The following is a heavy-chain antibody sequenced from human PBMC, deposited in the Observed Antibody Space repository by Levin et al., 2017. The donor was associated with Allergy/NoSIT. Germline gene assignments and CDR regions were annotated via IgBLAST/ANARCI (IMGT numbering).Heavy chain of an antibody. CDR3: ARDGYSGSYTGYFDH. Sequence: GESLKISCTPSGFTFRNYGMHWVRQAPGKGLEWVAVIWYDGDNEYYADSVKGRFTISRDNSKNTLFLQMNSLRAEDTAVYYCARDGYSGSYTGYFDHWGQGTLVTVSS. V-gene: IGHV3-33*01. D-gene: IGHD1-26*01. CDR1: GFTFRNYG. CDR2: IWYDGDNE. J-gene: IGHJ4*02.